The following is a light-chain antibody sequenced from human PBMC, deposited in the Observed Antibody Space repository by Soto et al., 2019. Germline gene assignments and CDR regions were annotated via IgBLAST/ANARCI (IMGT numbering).Light chain of an antibody. CDR2: TAS. V-gene: IGKV3-20*01. Sequence: EIVLTQSPGTLSLSPGERATLSCRASQSVGNDYLAWYQQKSGQAPRLLIHTASNRATGIPDRFSGSGSGTDFSLTISRLEPEDVAVYFCHQHAISPLTFGPGTKVNVK. CDR3: HQHAISPLT. CDR1: QSVGNDY. J-gene: IGKJ3*01.